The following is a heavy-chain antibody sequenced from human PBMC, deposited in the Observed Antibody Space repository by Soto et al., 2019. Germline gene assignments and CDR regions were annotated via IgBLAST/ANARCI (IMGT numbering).Heavy chain of an antibody. CDR1: GFTFDDYA. D-gene: IGHD5-12*01. Sequence: EVQLVESGGGLVQPGRSLRLSCAASGFTFDDYAMHWVRQAPGKGLEWVSGISWNSGSIGYADSVKGRFTISRDNAKNSLYLQMNSLRAEDTALYYCAKDKEDIVATAVDYWGQGTLVTVSS. CDR2: ISWNSGSI. V-gene: IGHV3-9*01. CDR3: AKDKEDIVATAVDY. J-gene: IGHJ4*02.